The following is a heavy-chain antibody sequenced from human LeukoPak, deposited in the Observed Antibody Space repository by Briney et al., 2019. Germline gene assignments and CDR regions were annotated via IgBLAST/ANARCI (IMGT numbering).Heavy chain of an antibody. CDR1: GYTFTSYY. CDR2: INPSGGYT. CDR3: ARDLVVVPAAAVNYFDY. D-gene: IGHD2-2*01. V-gene: IGHV1-46*01. Sequence: ASVKVSCKASGYTFTSYYIHWVRQAPGQGLEWMGIINPSGGYTSYAQKFQDRVTMTRDTSTSTVYMELSSLRSEDTAVYYCARDLVVVPAAAVNYFDYWGQGTLVTVSS. J-gene: IGHJ4*02.